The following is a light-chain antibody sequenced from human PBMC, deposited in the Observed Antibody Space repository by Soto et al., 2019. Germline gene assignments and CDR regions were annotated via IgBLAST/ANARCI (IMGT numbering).Light chain of an antibody. J-gene: IGKJ2*01. V-gene: IGKV1-5*01. CDR2: DAS. CDR3: QQYNSYPRT. Sequence: DIQMTQSPSTLSASVGDRVTITCRASQSISVWLAWYQQKPGKAPKLLMFDASTLQSGVPSRFSGSGSATEFTLTISSLQPVDFASYYCQQYNSYPRTFGQGTKVEIK. CDR1: QSISVW.